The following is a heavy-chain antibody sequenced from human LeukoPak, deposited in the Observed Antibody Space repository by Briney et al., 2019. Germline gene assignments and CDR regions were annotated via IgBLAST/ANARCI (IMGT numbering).Heavy chain of an antibody. V-gene: IGHV3-48*03. CDR1: GFSFSAST. J-gene: IGHJ3*02. CDR3: ARERESRGNGDADALDI. Sequence: GGSLRLSCGASGFSFSASTMNWVRQAPGKGLEWVSYISSSGSSKYYADSVKGRFTISRDNAKSSLFLQMNSLRVDDTALYYCARERESRGNGDADALDIWGQGTMVSVSS. D-gene: IGHD2-8*01. CDR2: ISSSGSSK.